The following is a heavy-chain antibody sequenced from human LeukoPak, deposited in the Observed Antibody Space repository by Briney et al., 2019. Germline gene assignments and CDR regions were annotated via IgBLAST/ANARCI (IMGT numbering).Heavy chain of an antibody. Sequence: SETLSLICTVSGGSISSYYWSWIRQPAGKGLEWIGRIYTSGSTNYNPSLKSRVTMSVDTSKNQFSLKLSSVTAADTAVYYCARDKVVPAAIGGFDPWGQGTLVTVSS. J-gene: IGHJ5*02. D-gene: IGHD2-2*01. CDR1: GGSISSYY. V-gene: IGHV4-4*07. CDR3: ARDKVVPAAIGGFDP. CDR2: IYTSGST.